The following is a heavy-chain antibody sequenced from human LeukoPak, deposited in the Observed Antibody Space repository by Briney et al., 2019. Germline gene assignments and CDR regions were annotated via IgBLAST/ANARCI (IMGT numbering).Heavy chain of an antibody. D-gene: IGHD6-13*01. CDR2: IYSGGDT. Sequence: GSLRLSCAASGFTVSSNYMNWVRQAPGKGLEWVSIIYSGGDTYYADSVKGRFTISRDNSKNTLYLQMNSLRAEDTAVYYCTRGPGSTWYSDYWGQGTLVTVSS. V-gene: IGHV3-66*02. CDR1: GFTVSSNY. CDR3: TRGPGSTWYSDY. J-gene: IGHJ4*02.